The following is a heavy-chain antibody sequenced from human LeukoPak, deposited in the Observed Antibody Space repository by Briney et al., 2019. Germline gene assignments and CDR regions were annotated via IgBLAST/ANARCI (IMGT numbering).Heavy chain of an antibody. CDR2: INSDGSST. D-gene: IGHD1-26*01. V-gene: IGHV3-74*01. J-gene: IGHJ5*02. Sequence: GGSLRLSCAASGFTFSSYWMHWVRQAPGKGLVWVSRINSDGSSTSYADSVKGRFTISRDNAKNTLYLQMNSLRAEDTAVYYCARVTIMGSYRMESWFDPWGQGTLVTVSS. CDR1: GFTFSSYW. CDR3: ARVTIMGSYRMESWFDP.